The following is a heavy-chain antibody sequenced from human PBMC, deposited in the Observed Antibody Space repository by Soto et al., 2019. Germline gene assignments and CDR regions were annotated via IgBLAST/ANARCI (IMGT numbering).Heavy chain of an antibody. D-gene: IGHD1-26*01. CDR2: IYHSGIT. J-gene: IGHJ3*01. Sequence: WETLSLTCAVSGGSISSTNWWTWVRQPPGKGLEWIGEIYHSGITNYNPSLKSRVIISVDKSKNHFSLRLTSVTAADTAVYYCARDGRYSETYYHAFDFWGEVTMVTVS. CDR1: GGSISSTNW. V-gene: IGHV4-4*02. CDR3: ARDGRYSETYYHAFDF.